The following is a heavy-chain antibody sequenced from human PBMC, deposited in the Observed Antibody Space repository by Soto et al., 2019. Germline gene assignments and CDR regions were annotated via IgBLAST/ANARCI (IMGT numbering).Heavy chain of an antibody. CDR1: GYTFTSYD. J-gene: IGHJ5*02. D-gene: IGHD6-6*01. CDR3: ARASSSSFRFDP. Sequence: ASVKVSCKASGYTFTSYDINWVRQATGQGLEWMGWMNPNSGSTGYAQKFQGRVTMTRNTSISTAYMELSSLRSEDTAVYYCARASSSSFRFDPWGQGTLVTVSS. CDR2: MNPNSGST. V-gene: IGHV1-8*01.